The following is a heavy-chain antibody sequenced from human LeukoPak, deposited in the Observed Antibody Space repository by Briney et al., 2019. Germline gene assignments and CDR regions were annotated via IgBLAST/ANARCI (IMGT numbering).Heavy chain of an antibody. CDR2: ISSNGGST. CDR1: GFTFSSYA. D-gene: IGHD1-26*01. CDR3: ASGRSYTRFDY. V-gene: IGHV3-64*01. J-gene: IGHJ4*02. Sequence: GGSLRLSCAASGFTFSSYAMHWVRQAPGKGLEYVSAISSNGGSTYYANSVKGRFTISRDNYKNTLYLQMGSLRAEDMAVYYCASGRSYTRFDYWGQGTLVTVSS.